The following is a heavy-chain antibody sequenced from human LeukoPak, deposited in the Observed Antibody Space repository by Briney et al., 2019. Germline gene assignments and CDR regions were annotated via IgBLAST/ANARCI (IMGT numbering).Heavy chain of an antibody. CDR2: IIPIFGTA. Sequence: GASVKVSCKASGGTFSSYAISWVLQAPGQGLEWMGGIIPIFGTANYAQKFQGRVTITADESTSTAYMELSSLRSEDTAVYYCAREVVPAAIGGGYAFDIWGQGTMVTVSS. D-gene: IGHD2-2*01. V-gene: IGHV1-69*13. CDR3: AREVVPAAIGGGYAFDI. J-gene: IGHJ3*02. CDR1: GGTFSSYA.